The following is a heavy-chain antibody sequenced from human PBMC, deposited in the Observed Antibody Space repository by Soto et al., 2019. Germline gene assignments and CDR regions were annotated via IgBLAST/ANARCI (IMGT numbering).Heavy chain of an antibody. CDR1: GGTFSSYA. J-gene: IGHJ6*02. CDR2: IIPIFGTA. CDR3: ARDCTGTTCYYYGMDV. D-gene: IGHD1-1*01. Sequence: SVKVSCKASGGTFSSYAISWVRQAPGQGLEWMGGIIPIFGTANYAQKFQGRVTITADESTSTAYMELSSLRSEDTAVYYCARDCTGTTCYYYGMDVWGQGTTVTVSS. V-gene: IGHV1-69*13.